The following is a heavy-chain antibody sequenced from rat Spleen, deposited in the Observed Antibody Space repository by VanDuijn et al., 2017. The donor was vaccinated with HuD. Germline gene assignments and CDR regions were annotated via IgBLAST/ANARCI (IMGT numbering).Heavy chain of an antibody. CDR1: GFTFSNYG. J-gene: IGHJ2*01. V-gene: IGHV5-29*01. CDR3: ARQTDYFYDGTYYFDY. D-gene: IGHD1-12*02. Sequence: EVQLVESGGGLVQPGRSLKLSCAASGFTFSNYGMAWVRQAPTKGLEWVASISYDGTATYYRDSVKGRFTISRDNAKSTLYLQMDSLRSEDTATYYCARQTDYFYDGTYYFDYWGQGVMVTVSS. CDR2: ISYDGTAT.